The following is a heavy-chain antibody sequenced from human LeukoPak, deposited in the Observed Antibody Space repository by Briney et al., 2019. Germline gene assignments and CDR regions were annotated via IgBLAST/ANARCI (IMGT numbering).Heavy chain of an antibody. CDR2: IYYGGST. Sequence: SETLSLTCTVSGGSISSYYWSWIRQPPGKGLEWIGYIYYGGSTNYNPSLKSRVTISVDTSKNQFSLKLSSVTAADTAVYYCARFLPDYYGSGNSYYYYMDIWGKGTPVTVSS. D-gene: IGHD3-10*01. J-gene: IGHJ6*03. CDR1: GGSISSYY. V-gene: IGHV4-59*01. CDR3: ARFLPDYYGSGNSYYYYMDI.